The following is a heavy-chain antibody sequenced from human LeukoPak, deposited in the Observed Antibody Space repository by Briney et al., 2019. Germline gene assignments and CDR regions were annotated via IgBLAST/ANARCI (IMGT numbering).Heavy chain of an antibody. V-gene: IGHV4-4*02. Sequence: GSLRFSCAVSGFTFSSYAMNWVRQPPGKGLEWIGEIYHSGSTNYNPSLKSRVTISVDKSKNQFSLKLSSVTAADTAVYYCARANYYGSGGTGGFDYWGQGTLVTVSS. CDR1: GFTFSSYAM. D-gene: IGHD3-10*01. CDR2: IYHSGST. CDR3: ARANYYGSGGTGGFDY. J-gene: IGHJ4*02.